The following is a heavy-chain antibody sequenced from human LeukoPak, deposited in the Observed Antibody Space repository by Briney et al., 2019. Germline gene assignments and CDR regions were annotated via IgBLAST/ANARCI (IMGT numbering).Heavy chain of an antibody. D-gene: IGHD6-19*01. J-gene: IGHJ3*02. CDR3: AKDSSGWSADAFDI. V-gene: IGHV3-30*02. Sequence: PGGSLRLSCAASGFTFSNYVMHWVRQAPGKGLEWVTFIRYDGSYKYNADSVKGRFTISRDNSKNTLYLQMNSLRAEDTAVYYCAKDSSGWSADAFDIWGQGTMVIVSS. CDR1: GFTFSNYV. CDR2: IRYDGSYK.